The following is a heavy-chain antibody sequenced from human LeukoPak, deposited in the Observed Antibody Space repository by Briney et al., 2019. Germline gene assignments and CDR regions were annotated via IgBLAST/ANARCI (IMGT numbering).Heavy chain of an antibody. D-gene: IGHD5-18*01. V-gene: IGHV4-34*01. CDR2: INHSGSI. J-gene: IGHJ4*02. CDR3: ASSRVGYSYGPPDY. Sequence: SETLSLTCAVYGGSFSGYYWSWIRQPPGKGLGWIGEINHSGSINYNPSLKSRVTISVDTSKNQFSLKLSSVTAADTAVYYCASSRVGYSYGPPDYWGQGTLVTVSS. CDR1: GGSFSGYY.